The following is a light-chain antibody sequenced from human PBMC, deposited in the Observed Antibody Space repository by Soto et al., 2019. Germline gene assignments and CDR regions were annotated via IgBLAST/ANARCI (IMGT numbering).Light chain of an antibody. J-gene: IGKJ1*01. CDR3: QQYSSSPGT. Sequence: EIVLTQSPGTLSLSPGERATLSCRASQRLTSNYLAWYQQKPGQAPRLLIYGASSRATGIPDRFSGSGSGTDFTLTISRVEPEDFAVYSCQQYSSSPGTFGQATKVDIK. CDR2: GAS. V-gene: IGKV3-20*01. CDR1: QRLTSNY.